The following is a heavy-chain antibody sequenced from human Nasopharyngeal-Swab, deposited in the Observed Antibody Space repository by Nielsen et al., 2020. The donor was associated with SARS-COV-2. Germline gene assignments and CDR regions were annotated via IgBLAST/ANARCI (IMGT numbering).Heavy chain of an antibody. D-gene: IGHD3-10*01. Sequence: GRSLRISCVALGFTFSDYYMAWIRQAPGKGLEWVSYIHMRGSTTDSADPVKGRCTISREHANNIHYLQMSSLRGEDTAVYFCAREKGYQVLLDNYYHGLDVWGHGTAVTVSS. CDR3: AREKGYQVLLDNYYHGLDV. CDR1: GFTFSDYY. V-gene: IGHV3-11*01. J-gene: IGHJ6*02. CDR2: IHMRGSTT.